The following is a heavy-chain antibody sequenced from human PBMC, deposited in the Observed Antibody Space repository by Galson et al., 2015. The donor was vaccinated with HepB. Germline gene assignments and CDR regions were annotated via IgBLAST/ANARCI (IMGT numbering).Heavy chain of an antibody. J-gene: IGHJ4*02. D-gene: IGHD5-18*01. CDR3: ARVWDTARGNWYFDY. CDR1: GGSVSSGSYY. V-gene: IGHV4-61*01. CDR2: IFYSGST. Sequence: TLSLTCTVSGGSVSSGSYYWGWILQPPGKGLGWIGPIFYSGSTNYNPSLKSRVTISLDTSKNQFSLKLSSVTAADTDVYYCARVWDTARGNWYFDYWGQGTLVTVSS.